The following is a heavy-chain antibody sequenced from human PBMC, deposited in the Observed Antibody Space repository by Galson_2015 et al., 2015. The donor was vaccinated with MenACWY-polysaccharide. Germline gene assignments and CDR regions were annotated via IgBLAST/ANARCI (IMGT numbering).Heavy chain of an antibody. V-gene: IGHV3-74*01. Sequence: SLRLSCAASGFTFSRYWMHWVRQAPGKGLVWVSRINRDGRTTSYADSVKGRFTISRENAKNTVYLQMNSLRAEDTAVYYCATTVKYSGSDYFDDWAREPWSPSPQ. D-gene: IGHD1-26*01. CDR3: ATTVKYSGSDYFDD. CDR1: GFTFSRYW. J-gene: IGHJ4*02. CDR2: INRDGRTT.